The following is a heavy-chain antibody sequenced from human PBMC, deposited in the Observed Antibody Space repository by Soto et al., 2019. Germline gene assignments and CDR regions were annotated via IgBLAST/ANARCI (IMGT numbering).Heavy chain of an antibody. J-gene: IGHJ3*02. CDR3: ARKRYSSGWYYAFDI. CDR2: ISSSSSYI. CDR1: GFTLSSYS. Sequence: VSLRLSCAASGFTLSSYSMNWVRQARGKGLEWVSPISSSSSYIYYADSVEGRFTISRDNAKNSLYLQMNSLRAEDTAVYYCARKRYSSGWYYAFDIWGQGTMVTVSS. V-gene: IGHV3-21*01. D-gene: IGHD6-19*01.